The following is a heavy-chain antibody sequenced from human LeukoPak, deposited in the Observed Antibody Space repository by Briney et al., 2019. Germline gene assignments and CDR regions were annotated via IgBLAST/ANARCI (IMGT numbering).Heavy chain of an antibody. D-gene: IGHD2/OR15-2a*01. CDR1: GFTFSSYG. V-gene: IGHV3-33*01. CDR2: IWYDGSNK. Sequence: GGSLRLSCAASGFTFSSYGMHWVRQAPGKGLEWVAVIWYDGSNKYYADSVKGRFTISRDNSKNTLYLQMNSLRAEDTAVYYCARGNLSFYMDVWGKGTTVTVSS. CDR3: ARGNLSFYMDV. J-gene: IGHJ6*03.